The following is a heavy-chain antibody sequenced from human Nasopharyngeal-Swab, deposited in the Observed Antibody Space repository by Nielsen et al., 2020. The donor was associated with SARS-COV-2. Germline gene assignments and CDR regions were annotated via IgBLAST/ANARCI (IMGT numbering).Heavy chain of an antibody. D-gene: IGHD1-7*01. CDR3: ARDLYNWNYSGYYYYYMDV. CDR2: IYYSGST. J-gene: IGHJ6*03. V-gene: IGHV4-59*01. CDR1: GGSISSYY. Sequence: SDTLSLTCTVSGGSISSYYWSWIRQPPGKGLEWIGYIYYSGSTNYNPSLKSRVTISVDTSKNKFSLKLSSVTAADTAVYYCARDLYNWNYSGYYYYYMDVWGKGTTVTVSS.